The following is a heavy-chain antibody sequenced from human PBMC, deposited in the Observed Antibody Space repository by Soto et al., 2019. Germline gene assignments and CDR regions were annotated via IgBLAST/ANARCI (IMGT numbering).Heavy chain of an antibody. D-gene: IGHD3-3*01. V-gene: IGHV2-5*02. CDR1: VFSLSTSGVG. Sequence: QITLKESGPTLEKPTQTLTLTCTVSVFSLSTSGVGVGWIRQPPGKALEWLAVIYWDDDERYSPSLKSSLTITKDTSKNQVVLTMTNVDPVDTATYYCAHGVGSGNSAYFQHWSQGTLVTVSS. J-gene: IGHJ1*01. CDR3: AHGVGSGNSAYFQH. CDR2: IYWDDDE.